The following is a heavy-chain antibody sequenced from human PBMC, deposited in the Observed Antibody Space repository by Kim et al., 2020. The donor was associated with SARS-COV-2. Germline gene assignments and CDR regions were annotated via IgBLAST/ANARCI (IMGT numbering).Heavy chain of an antibody. CDR1: GFTFSSYA. CDR3: AKGTWLRWPFDY. D-gene: IGHD4-17*01. V-gene: IGHV3-23*01. CDR2: ISGSGGST. J-gene: IGHJ4*02. Sequence: GGSLRLSCAASGFTFSSYAMSWVRQAPGKGLEWVSAISGSGGSTYYADSVKGRFTISRDNSKNTLYLQMNSPRAEDTAVYYWAKGTWLRWPFDYWVQGTLVTVSS.